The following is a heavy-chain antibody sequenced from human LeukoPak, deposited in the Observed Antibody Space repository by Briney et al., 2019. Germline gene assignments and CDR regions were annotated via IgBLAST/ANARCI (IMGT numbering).Heavy chain of an antibody. CDR3: ARDRGPAAEHWFDP. J-gene: IGHJ5*02. D-gene: IGHD1-14*01. Sequence: GSSVKVSCKASGGTFSSYAISWVRQAPGQGLEWMGGIIPIFGTANYAQKFQGRVTITADKSTSTAYMELSSLRSEDTAVYYCARDRGPAAEHWFDPWGQGTLVTVSS. CDR2: IIPIFGTA. CDR1: GGTFSSYA. V-gene: IGHV1-69*06.